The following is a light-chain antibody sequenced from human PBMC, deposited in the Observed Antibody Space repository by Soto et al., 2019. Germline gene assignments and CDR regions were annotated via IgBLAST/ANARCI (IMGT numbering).Light chain of an antibody. J-gene: IGLJ2*01. V-gene: IGLV1-51*01. CDR1: NSNIGNNY. Sequence: QSVLTQPPSVSAAPGQKVIISCSGNNSNIGNNYVSWYQRLPGTAPKLLIYDNDKRPSGIPDRFSGSKSGTSATLGITGRQAGDEADYYCGTWDSRLNALFGGGTKLTVL. CDR2: DND. CDR3: GTWDSRLNAL.